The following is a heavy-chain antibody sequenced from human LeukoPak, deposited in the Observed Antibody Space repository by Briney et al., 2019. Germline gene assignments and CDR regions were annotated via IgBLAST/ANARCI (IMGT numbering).Heavy chain of an antibody. J-gene: IGHJ5*02. V-gene: IGHV1-2*04. CDR3: ARGFGSSWFDV. D-gene: IGHD6-13*01. CDR2: INPHTGGT. CDR1: RYTFTAYY. Sequence: ASVKVSCKASRYTFTAYYIHWVRQAPGQGLELMGWINPHTGGTKYAQKFQGWVTMTRDTSISTAYMDLSGLKSNDTAVYYCARGFGSSWFDVWGQGTLVTVSS.